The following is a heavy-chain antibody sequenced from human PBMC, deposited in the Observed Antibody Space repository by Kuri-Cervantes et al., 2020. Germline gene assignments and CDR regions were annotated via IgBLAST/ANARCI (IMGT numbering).Heavy chain of an antibody. CDR1: GGSISNYY. J-gene: IGHJ5*02. CDR3: ARDSRVGWFDP. V-gene: IGHV4-59*01. D-gene: IGHD2-15*01. Sequence: ESLKISCSASGGSISNYYWTWIRQPPGKGLEWVGYIYYSGSTNYNPSLKSRVTISVDTSKNQFSLKLSSVTAADTAVYYCARDSRVGWFDPWGQGTLVTVSS. CDR2: IYYSGST.